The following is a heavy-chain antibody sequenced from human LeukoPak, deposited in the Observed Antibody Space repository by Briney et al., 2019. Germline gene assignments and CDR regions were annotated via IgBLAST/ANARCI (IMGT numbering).Heavy chain of an antibody. D-gene: IGHD3-10*01. CDR1: GYTFTSYD. CDR2: IIPIFGTA. Sequence: ASVKVSCKASGYTFTSYDINWVRQATGQGLEWMGGIIPIFGTANYAQKFQGRVTITADESTSTAYMELSSLRSEDTAVYYCASLGLGGSGSFDYWGQETLVTVSS. CDR3: ASLGLGGSGSFDY. J-gene: IGHJ4*02. V-gene: IGHV1-69*13.